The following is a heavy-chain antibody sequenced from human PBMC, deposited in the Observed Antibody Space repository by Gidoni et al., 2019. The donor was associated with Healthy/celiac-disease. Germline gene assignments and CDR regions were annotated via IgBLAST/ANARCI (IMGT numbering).Heavy chain of an antibody. CDR1: GGPIRSYY. D-gene: IGHD4-17*01. CDR3: ARDRSHDYGASNWFDP. J-gene: IGHJ5*02. V-gene: IGHV4-59*01. Sequence: QVQLQESGPGLVKPSETLSLTCTVPGGPIRSYYWSWIRQPPGKGLEWIGYIYYSGSTNYNPSLKSRVTISVDTSKNQFSLKLSSVTAADTAVYYCARDRSHDYGASNWFDPWGQGTLVTVSS. CDR2: IYYSGST.